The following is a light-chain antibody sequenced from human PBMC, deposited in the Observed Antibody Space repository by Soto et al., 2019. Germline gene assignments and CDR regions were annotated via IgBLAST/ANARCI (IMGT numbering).Light chain of an antibody. CDR1: QSVSSDY. V-gene: IGKV3-20*01. CDR3: HQYGSSPT. Sequence: ELVLTQSPGTLSLSPRERGTLSCRASQSVSSDYLAWYHQKPGQPPRLLIYGASSRATGIPDRFSGSGSGTDFTLTISRLEPEDFAVYYCHQYGSSPTFGQGTRLEI. CDR2: GAS. J-gene: IGKJ5*01.